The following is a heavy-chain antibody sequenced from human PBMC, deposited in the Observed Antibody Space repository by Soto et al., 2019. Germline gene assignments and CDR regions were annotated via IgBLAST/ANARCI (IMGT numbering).Heavy chain of an antibody. V-gene: IGHV4-31*03. CDR3: AREMATMDSYCDVMDV. J-gene: IGHJ6*02. D-gene: IGHD5-12*01. CDR1: GGSISSGGYY. Sequence: QVQLQESGPGLVKPSQTLSLTCTVSGGSISSGGYYWSWIRQHPGKGLEWIGYIYYSGSTFYNPSLKSRVTIAVDTSKNQCSLKLSSVTAADPAVYYWAREMATMDSYCDVMDVWGQGTAVTGSS. CDR2: IYYSGST.